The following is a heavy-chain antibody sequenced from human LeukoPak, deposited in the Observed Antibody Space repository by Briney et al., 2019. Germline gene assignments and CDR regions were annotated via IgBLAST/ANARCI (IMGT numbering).Heavy chain of an antibody. J-gene: IGHJ4*02. Sequence: SVKVSCKASRDTFNNYAFSWVRQAPGHGLEWMGGIIPMSGIANYTQKFQGRVTMNADRSTSTVYMELSGLTSEDTGVYYCARVTSPARRGRTLVAAAATPFDYWGQGTLVTVSS. CDR3: ARVTSPARRGRTLVAAAATPFDY. CDR2: IIPMSGIA. D-gene: IGHD2-15*01. CDR1: RDTFNNYA. V-gene: IGHV1-69*10.